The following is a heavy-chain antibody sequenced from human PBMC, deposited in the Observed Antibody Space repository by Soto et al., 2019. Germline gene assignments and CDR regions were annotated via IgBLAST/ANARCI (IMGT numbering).Heavy chain of an antibody. CDR2: ILYDGGNK. V-gene: IGHV3-30-3*01. D-gene: IGHD5-18*01. J-gene: IGHJ6*02. Sequence: GGSLRLSCAASGFTFSSYTIHWVRQAPGKGLEWVALILYDGGNKYYADSVKGGFTISRDNSKNTLYLQMNSLRAEDTAVYYCARDNGYSHGHGMDVWGQGTTVPSP. CDR1: GFTFSSYT. CDR3: ARDNGYSHGHGMDV.